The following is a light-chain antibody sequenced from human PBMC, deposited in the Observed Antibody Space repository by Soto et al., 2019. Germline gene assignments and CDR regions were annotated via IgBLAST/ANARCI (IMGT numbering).Light chain of an antibody. V-gene: IGKV3-20*01. J-gene: IGKJ5*01. Sequence: ELVWTQSPGTVYSSPGERANLSCRSSQSVSSTYLAWYQQKPGQAHRLIICGTSTRATGISDRFSGSVSGTDFTPTIIRLEPEYFAVYFGHQYGSSPASTVGLGTRLEIK. CDR2: GTS. CDR1: QSVSSTY. CDR3: HQYGSSPAST.